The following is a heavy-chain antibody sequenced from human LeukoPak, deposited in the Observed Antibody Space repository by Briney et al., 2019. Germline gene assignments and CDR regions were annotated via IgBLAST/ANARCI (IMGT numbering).Heavy chain of an antibody. CDR3: ARGGRRWYHNWFDL. Sequence: SETLSLTCTVSGGSISSSSYYWGWIRQPPGKGLEWIGSIYYSGSTYYNPSLKSRVTISVYTSKNPFSLKLSSVTAAATAVYYCARGGRRWYHNWFDLWGQGTLVTVSS. CDR2: IYYSGST. J-gene: IGHJ5*02. V-gene: IGHV4-39*07. CDR1: GGSISSSSYY. D-gene: IGHD4-23*01.